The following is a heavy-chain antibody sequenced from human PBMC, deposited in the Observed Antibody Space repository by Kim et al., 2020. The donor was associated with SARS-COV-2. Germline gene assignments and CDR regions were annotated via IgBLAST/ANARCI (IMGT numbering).Heavy chain of an antibody. D-gene: IGHD2-2*01. Sequence: PSLKSRLTITKDTSKNQVVLTMTNMDPVDTATYYCAHRRVVPAALYFDDWGQGTLVTVSS. V-gene: IGHV2-5*01. CDR3: AHRRVVPAALYFDD. J-gene: IGHJ4*02.